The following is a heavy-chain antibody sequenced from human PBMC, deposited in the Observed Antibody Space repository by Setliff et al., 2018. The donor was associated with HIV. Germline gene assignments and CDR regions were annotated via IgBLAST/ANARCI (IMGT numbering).Heavy chain of an antibody. CDR3: AKQGYSDSLYAFDV. J-gene: IGHJ3*01. CDR1: GYTFTAYY. Sequence: ASVKVSCKASGYTFTAYYIHWVRQAPGHELQLMGRIEPSSGGTNYIQKFQGRVTITRDMSIYTVYMELTGLTSDDTAVYYCAKQGYSDSLYAFDVWGQGTMVTVSS. V-gene: IGHV1-2*06. D-gene: IGHD1-26*01. CDR2: IEPSSGGT.